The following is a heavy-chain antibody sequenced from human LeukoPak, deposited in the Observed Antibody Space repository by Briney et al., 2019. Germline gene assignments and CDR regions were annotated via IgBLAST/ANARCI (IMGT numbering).Heavy chain of an antibody. CDR1: GYTFTVYY. Sequence: ASVKVSCKASGYTFTVYYIHWVRQAPGQGLEWMGWINSISGGTQYVQKFQGRVTMTSDTSISTAYMELSRLTSDDTAVYYCATNPYVTFYSMDVWGRGTTVTVSS. D-gene: IGHD3-10*02. V-gene: IGHV1-2*02. CDR2: INSISGGT. CDR3: ATNPYVTFYSMDV. J-gene: IGHJ6*02.